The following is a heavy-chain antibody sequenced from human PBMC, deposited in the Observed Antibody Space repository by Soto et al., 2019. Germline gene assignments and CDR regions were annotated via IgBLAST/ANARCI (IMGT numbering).Heavy chain of an antibody. J-gene: IGHJ5*02. V-gene: IGHV4-38-2*01. CDR1: VYSISSGYY. CDR2: IYHSGST. D-gene: IGHD3-16*01. CDR3: ARANYVGIRNLNWFEP. Sequence: PSETLSLTCAVSVYSISSGYYWGWIREPPGKGLEWIGSIYHSGSTYYNPSLKSRVTISVDTSKNQFSLKLSSVTAADTAVYYCARANYVGIRNLNWFEPWGQGTLVTVSS.